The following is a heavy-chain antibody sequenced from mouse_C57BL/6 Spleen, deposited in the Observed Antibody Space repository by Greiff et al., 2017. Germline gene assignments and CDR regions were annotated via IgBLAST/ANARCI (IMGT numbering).Heavy chain of an antibody. Sequence: DVMLVESGGGLVKPGGSLKLSCAASGFTFSSYAMSWVRQTPEKRLEWVATISDGGSYTYYPDNVKGRFTISRDNAKNNLYLQMSHLKSEDTAMYYCAGEEENDSAWFAYWGKGTLVTVSA. CDR2: ISDGGSYT. CDR3: AGEEENDSAWFAY. J-gene: IGHJ3*01. D-gene: IGHD2-4*01. CDR1: GFTFSSYA. V-gene: IGHV5-4*01.